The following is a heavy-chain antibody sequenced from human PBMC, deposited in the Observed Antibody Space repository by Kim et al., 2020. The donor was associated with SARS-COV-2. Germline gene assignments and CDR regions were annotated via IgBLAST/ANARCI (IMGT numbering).Heavy chain of an antibody. CDR3: ARIGVVYDYVWGSYRSAPFQH. Sequence: GGSLRLSCAASGFTFSSYAMHWVRQAPGKGLEWVAVISYDGSNKYYADSMKGRFTISRDNSKNTLYLQMNSLRAEDTAVYYCARIGVVYDYVWGSYRSAPFQHWGQGTLVTVSS. D-gene: IGHD3-16*02. V-gene: IGHV3-30-3*01. CDR2: ISYDGSNK. CDR1: GFTFSSYA. J-gene: IGHJ1*01.